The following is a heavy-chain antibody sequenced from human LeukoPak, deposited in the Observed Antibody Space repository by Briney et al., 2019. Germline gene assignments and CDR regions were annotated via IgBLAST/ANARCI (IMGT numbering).Heavy chain of an antibody. CDR3: AISNDYGGNGWFDP. J-gene: IGHJ5*02. CDR2: INPNSGGT. D-gene: IGHD4-23*01. V-gene: IGHV1-2*02. CDR1: GYTFTGYY. Sequence: GASVKVSCKTSGYTFTGYYMHWVRQAPGQGLEWMGWINPNSGGTNYAQKFQGRVTMTRDTSISTAYMELSRLRSDDTAVYYCAISNDYGGNGWFDPWGQGTLVTVSS.